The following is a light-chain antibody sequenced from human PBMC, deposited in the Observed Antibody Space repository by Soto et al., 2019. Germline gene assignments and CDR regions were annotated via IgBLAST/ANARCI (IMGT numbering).Light chain of an antibody. Sequence: DIQLTQSPSFLSASVGDRVTITCRASQGISSFLACYQQRPGKVPNHLIYGASTLQSGVPSTVGGSRSATEFTLTTTCVQPEDPATQSCDQPNSYPYTFVSRTKVYV. V-gene: IGKV1-9*01. CDR3: DQPNSYPYT. CDR1: QGISSF. CDR2: GAS. J-gene: IGKJ3*01.